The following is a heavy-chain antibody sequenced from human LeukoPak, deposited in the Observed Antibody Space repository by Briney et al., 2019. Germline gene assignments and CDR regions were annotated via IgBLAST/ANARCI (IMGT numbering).Heavy chain of an antibody. D-gene: IGHD6-13*01. V-gene: IGHV4-34*01. CDR3: ARGIAAAGTTSSYYFDY. CDR1: GGSFTDYF. J-gene: IGHJ4*02. Sequence: SETLSLTCTVYGGSFTDYFWTWIRQSPGKGLEWIGEINDCTGDTNYNPSLKSRVTISVDTSKNQFSLKLSSVTAADTAVYYCARGIAAAGTTSSYYFDYWGQGTLVTVSS. CDR2: INDCTGDT.